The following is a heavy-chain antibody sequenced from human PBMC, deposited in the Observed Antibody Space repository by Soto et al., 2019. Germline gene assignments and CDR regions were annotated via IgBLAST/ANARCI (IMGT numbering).Heavy chain of an antibody. Sequence: GGSLRLSCAASGFTFSSYAMSWVRQAPGKGLEWVSAIIGSGSDTYYLDSVKGRFTISRYNSKNTLFLQVNSLRAEDTAIYYCAKLGSSAWSPHYYFDYWGQGTLVTVSS. CDR3: AKLGSSAWSPHYYFDY. D-gene: IGHD3-10*01. CDR2: IIGSGSDT. J-gene: IGHJ4*02. CDR1: GFTFSSYA. V-gene: IGHV3-23*01.